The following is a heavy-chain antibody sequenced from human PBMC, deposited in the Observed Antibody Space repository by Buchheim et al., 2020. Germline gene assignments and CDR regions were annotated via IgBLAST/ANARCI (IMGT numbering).Heavy chain of an antibody. V-gene: IGHV3-30-3*01. Sequence: QVQLVESGGGVVQPGRSLRLSCAASGFTFSSYAMNWVRQAPGKGLEWVAVISYDGSNKYYADSVKGRFTISRDNSKTTLYLQMNSLRAEDTAVYYCARGPVDTAMAFDYWGQGTL. CDR2: ISYDGSNK. CDR1: GFTFSSYA. CDR3: ARGPVDTAMAFDY. J-gene: IGHJ4*02. D-gene: IGHD5-18*01.